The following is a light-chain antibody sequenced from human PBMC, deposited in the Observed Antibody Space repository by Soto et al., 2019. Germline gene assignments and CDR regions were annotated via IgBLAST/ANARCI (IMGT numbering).Light chain of an antibody. J-gene: IGKJ4*01. V-gene: IGKV3-15*01. CDR1: QSVSGH. Sequence: EIVMTQSPATLSVSPGERATLSCRASQSVSGHLAWYQQNPGQAPRLLIYDASTRATGIPARFSGSGSSTEFTLTISSLQSEDFAVYYCQQYHDWPLTFGGGTKGDIK. CDR2: DAS. CDR3: QQYHDWPLT.